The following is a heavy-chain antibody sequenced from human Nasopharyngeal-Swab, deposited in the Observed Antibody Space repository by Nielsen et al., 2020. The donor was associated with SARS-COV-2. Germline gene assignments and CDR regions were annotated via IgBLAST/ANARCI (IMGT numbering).Heavy chain of an antibody. Sequence: ASVKVSCKASGYTFTRYYIHWVRQAPGQGLAWMGIINPGGGRARYSQNFQGRVTMTRDTSTSTVYMELSSLRSEDTAVYYCARGGDPREVVAATDCFDPWGQGTLVTVSS. CDR2: INPGGGRA. V-gene: IGHV1-46*01. CDR1: GYTFTRYY. J-gene: IGHJ5*02. CDR3: ARGGDPREVVAATDCFDP. D-gene: IGHD2-15*01.